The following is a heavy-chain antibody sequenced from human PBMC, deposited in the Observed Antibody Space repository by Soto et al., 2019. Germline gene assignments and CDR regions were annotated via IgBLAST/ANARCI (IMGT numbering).Heavy chain of an antibody. D-gene: IGHD2-21*02. CDR1: GDSMSSFTY. CDR3: ARGLNTAMDPWNFDS. J-gene: IGHJ4*02. V-gene: IGHV4-4*02. Sequence: SETLSLTCTVSGDSMSSFTYWTWVRQPPGKGLEWIGEIYQSGSTNYNPSLKSRVTISADKSNNQFSLRLSSVTAADTAVYYCARGLNTAMDPWNFDSWGQGTLVTVSS. CDR2: IYQSGST.